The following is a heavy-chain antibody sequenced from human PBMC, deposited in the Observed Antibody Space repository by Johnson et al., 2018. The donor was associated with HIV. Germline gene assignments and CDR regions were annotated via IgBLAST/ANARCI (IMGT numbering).Heavy chain of an antibody. CDR3: AKDGRNGIAAAEPPAFDI. Sequence: VHLVESGGGVVQPGRSLRLSCAASGFTFSSYYMSWVRQAPGKGLEWVANIKQDGSEKHYADSVKGRFTISRDNAKNSLYLKMNSLRAEDTAVYYCAKDGRNGIAAAEPPAFDIWGQGTMVTVSS. V-gene: IGHV3-7*01. D-gene: IGHD6-13*01. CDR1: GFTFSSYY. CDR2: IKQDGSEK. J-gene: IGHJ3*02.